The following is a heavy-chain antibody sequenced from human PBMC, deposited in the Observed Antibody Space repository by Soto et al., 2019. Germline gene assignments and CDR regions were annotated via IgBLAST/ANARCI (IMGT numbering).Heavy chain of an antibody. CDR1: GGSISSYY. CDR2: IYYSGST. Sequence: PSETLSLTCTVSGGSISSYYWSWIRQPPGKGLEWIGYIYYSGSTNYNPSLKSRVTISVDTSKNQFSLKLSSVTAADTAVYYCARQNPQGVFLAWLSYYYMDVWGKGATVTVS. V-gene: IGHV4-59*08. CDR3: ARQNPQGVFLAWLSYYYMDV. J-gene: IGHJ6*03. D-gene: IGHD3-3*01.